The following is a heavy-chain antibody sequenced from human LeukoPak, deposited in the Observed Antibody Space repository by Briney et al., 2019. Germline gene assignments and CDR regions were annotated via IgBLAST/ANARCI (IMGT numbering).Heavy chain of an antibody. CDR2: ISGSGGST. V-gene: IGHV3-23*01. J-gene: IGHJ4*02. D-gene: IGHD6-13*01. Sequence: PGGSLRLSCAASGFTFSSYAMSWVRQAPGKGLEWVSAISGSGGSTYYADSVKGRFTISRDNSKNTLYLQMNSLRAEDTAVYYCAKGAPQSSSSWSYFDYWGQGTLVTVSS. CDR1: GFTFSSYA. CDR3: AKGAPQSSSSWSYFDY.